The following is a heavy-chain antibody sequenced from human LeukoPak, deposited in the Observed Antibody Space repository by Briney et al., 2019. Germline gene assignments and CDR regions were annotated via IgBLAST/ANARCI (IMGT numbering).Heavy chain of an antibody. CDR3: ARQRRSSGWPNDY. J-gene: IGHJ4*02. D-gene: IGHD6-19*01. V-gene: IGHV5-51*01. CDR2: IYPDDSDT. Sequence: GQSLQISCKGSGYSFTSYWIAWVRQMPGKGLEWMGIIYPDDSDTRFSPSFQGQVTITADKSISTAYLQWSSLKASDNAMYYCARQRRSSGWPNDYWGQGPLALVSS. CDR1: GYSFTSYW.